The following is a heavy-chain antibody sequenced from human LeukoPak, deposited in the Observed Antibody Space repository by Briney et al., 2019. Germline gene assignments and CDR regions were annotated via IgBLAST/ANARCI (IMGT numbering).Heavy chain of an antibody. CDR1: GGTFSSYT. CDR3: ARGSQAVAGARSSFDP. CDR2: IIPILGIA. V-gene: IGHV1-69*02. D-gene: IGHD6-19*01. Sequence: ASVKVSCKASGGTFSSYTISWVRQAPGQGLEWMGRIIPILGIANYAQKFQGRVTITADKSTSTAYMELSSLRSEDTAVYYCARGSQAVAGARSSFDPWGQGTLVTVSS. J-gene: IGHJ5*02.